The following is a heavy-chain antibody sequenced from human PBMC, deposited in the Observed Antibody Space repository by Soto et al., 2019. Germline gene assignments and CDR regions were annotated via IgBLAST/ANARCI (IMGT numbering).Heavy chain of an antibody. CDR1: GGSISSYY. V-gene: IGHV4-59*05. D-gene: IGHD3-16*01. J-gene: IGHJ4*02. Sequence: SETLSLTCTVSGGSISSYYWSWIRQPPGKGLEWIGSIYYSGSTYYNPSLKSRVTISVDTSKNQFSLKLSSVTAADTAVYYCARRALGELIEYTDGFDYWGQRTLVTVSS. CDR3: ARRALGELIEYTDGFDY. CDR2: IYYSGST.